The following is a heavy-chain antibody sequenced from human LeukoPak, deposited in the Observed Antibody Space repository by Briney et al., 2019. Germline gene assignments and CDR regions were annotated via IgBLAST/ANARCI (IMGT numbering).Heavy chain of an antibody. Sequence: PGGSLRLSCAASGFTFRSYWMRWVRQAPGKGVEWVANMKLDGSEEYYVDSVKGRFTISSDNAKNSLYLQMNSLRVDDTAVYYCARWARYCSSGSCYSWFDPWGQGTLVTVSS. CDR1: GFTFRSYW. CDR2: MKLDGSEE. CDR3: ARWARYCSSGSCYSWFDP. D-gene: IGHD2-15*01. J-gene: IGHJ5*02. V-gene: IGHV3-7*01.